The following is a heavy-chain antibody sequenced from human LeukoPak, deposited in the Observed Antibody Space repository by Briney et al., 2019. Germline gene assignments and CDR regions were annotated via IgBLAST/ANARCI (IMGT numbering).Heavy chain of an antibody. J-gene: IGHJ6*03. CDR1: GGSISSYY. CDR3: AKTYYYYYMDV. Sequence: SETLSLTCTVSGGSISSYYWSWVRQPAGKGLEWIGRIYTSRSTNYNPSLKSRVTMSVDTSKNQFSLKLSSVTAADTAVYYCAKTYYYYYMDVWGKGTTVTVSS. CDR2: IYTSRST. V-gene: IGHV4-4*07.